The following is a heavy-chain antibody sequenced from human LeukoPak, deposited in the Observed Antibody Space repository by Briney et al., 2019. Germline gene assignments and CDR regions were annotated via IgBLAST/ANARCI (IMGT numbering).Heavy chain of an antibody. CDR3: ARAEDTAMVDDYFQH. J-gene: IGHJ1*01. CDR1: GYTFTSYD. V-gene: IGHV1-8*03. CDR2: MNPNSGNT. D-gene: IGHD5-18*01. Sequence: GASVKVSCKASGYTFTSYDINWVRQATGQGLEWMGWMNPNSGNTGYAQKFQGRVTITRNTSISTAYMELSSLRSEDTAVYYCARAEDTAMVDDYFQHWGQGTLVTVSS.